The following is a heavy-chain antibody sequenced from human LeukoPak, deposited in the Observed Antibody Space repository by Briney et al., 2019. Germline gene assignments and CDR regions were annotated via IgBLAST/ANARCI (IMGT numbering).Heavy chain of an antibody. CDR3: TTDYYYDSRGFFDY. V-gene: IGHV3-15*01. J-gene: IGHJ4*02. Sequence: GGSLRLPCAASGFTFSNAWMSWVRRAPGKGLEWVGRIKSKTDGGTTDYAAPVKGRFTISRDDSKNTLYLQMDSLKTEDTAVYYCTTDYYYDSRGFFDYWGQGTLVTVSS. D-gene: IGHD3-22*01. CDR2: IKSKTDGGTT. CDR1: GFTFSNAW.